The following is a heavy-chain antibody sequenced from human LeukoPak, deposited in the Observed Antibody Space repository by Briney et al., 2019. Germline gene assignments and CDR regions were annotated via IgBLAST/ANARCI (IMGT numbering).Heavy chain of an antibody. D-gene: IGHD3-9*01. J-gene: IGHJ3*02. CDR3: ATRDWLPDAFDI. V-gene: IGHV4-4*07. Sequence: SETLSLTCTVSGGSITSYYWSWFRQPAGKGLEWIGRIYNSGSTNYNPSLKSRVTMSVDASKNQFSLKLGSVTAADTGVNYCATRDWLPDAFDIWGQGTMVTVSS. CDR1: GGSITSYY. CDR2: IYNSGST.